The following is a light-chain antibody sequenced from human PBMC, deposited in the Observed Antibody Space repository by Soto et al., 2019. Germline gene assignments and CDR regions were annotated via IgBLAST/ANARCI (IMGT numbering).Light chain of an antibody. CDR1: QSVSRY. V-gene: IGKV3-11*01. J-gene: IGKJ3*01. CDR2: DAS. Sequence: EIVLTQSPATLSLSPGERATLSCGASQSVSRYLAWYQQKPGQVPRLLIYDASNRATGIPARFSGSGSGTDFTLTISSLEPEDFAVYYCQHRGNFGPGTKVDIK. CDR3: QHRGN.